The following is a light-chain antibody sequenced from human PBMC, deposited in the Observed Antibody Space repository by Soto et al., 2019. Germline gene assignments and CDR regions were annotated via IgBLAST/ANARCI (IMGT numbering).Light chain of an antibody. CDR3: QQSYSTPPT. J-gene: IGKJ1*01. CDR1: QSIGRN. Sequence: DIQMTQSPASLSASVGDRDTISCRASQSIGRNLNWYQQKPGKAPTLLMFTSSNLQSGVPSRFSGSGSGTDFIFTISSLQPEDFATYYCQQSYSTPPTFGQGTKVDIK. V-gene: IGKV1-39*01. CDR2: TSS.